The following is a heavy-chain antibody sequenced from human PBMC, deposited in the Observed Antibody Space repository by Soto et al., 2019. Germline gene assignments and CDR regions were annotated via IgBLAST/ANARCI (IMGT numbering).Heavy chain of an antibody. CDR1: GFTFSSYW. V-gene: IGHV3-7*01. J-gene: IGHJ4*02. Sequence: EVQLVESGGGLVQPGGSLRLSCAASGFTFSSYWMSWVRQAPGKGLEWVANIKQDGSEKYYVDSVKGRFTISRDNAKNSLYLQMNSLRAEDTAVYYCARDPPDIVVVVAATNLDYWGQGTLVTVSS. CDR2: IKQDGSEK. CDR3: ARDPPDIVVVVAATNLDY. D-gene: IGHD2-15*01.